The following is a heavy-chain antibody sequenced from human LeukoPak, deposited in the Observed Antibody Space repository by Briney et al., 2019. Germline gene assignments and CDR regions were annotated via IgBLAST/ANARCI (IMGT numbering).Heavy chain of an antibody. Sequence: ASVKVSCKASGYTFTSYGISWVRQAPGQGLEWMGWISAYNGNTNHAQKLQGRVTMTTDTSTSTAYMELRSLRSDDTAVYYCARVVIYYDSSGYYYVRPRYFDYWGQGTLVTVSS. J-gene: IGHJ4*02. D-gene: IGHD3-22*01. CDR2: ISAYNGNT. CDR3: ARVVIYYDSSGYYYVRPRYFDY. V-gene: IGHV1-18*01. CDR1: GYTFTSYG.